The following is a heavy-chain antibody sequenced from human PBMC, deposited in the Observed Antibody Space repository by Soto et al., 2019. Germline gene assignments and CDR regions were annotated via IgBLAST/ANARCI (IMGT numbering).Heavy chain of an antibody. CDR3: ARPQAVAGLGGYFDY. D-gene: IGHD6-19*01. J-gene: IGHJ4*02. Sequence: QVQLVESGGGVVQPGRSLRLSCAASGFTLSTYAMHWVRQAPGKGPEWVAVISYGGSDKYYADSVKGRFTISRDNSKNTLYLQMNSLRPDDTAIYYCARPQAVAGLGGYFDYWGQGTLVTVSS. V-gene: IGHV3-30-3*01. CDR2: ISYGGSDK. CDR1: GFTLSTYA.